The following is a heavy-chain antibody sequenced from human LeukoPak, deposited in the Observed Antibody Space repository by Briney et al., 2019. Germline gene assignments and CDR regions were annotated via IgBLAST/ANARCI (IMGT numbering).Heavy chain of an antibody. CDR1: AFTFSMYW. D-gene: IGHD3-10*01. CDR2: IKEDGSDK. V-gene: IGHV3-7*05. J-gene: IGHJ4*02. Sequence: GGSLRLSCSASAFTFSMYWMTWVRQAPGKGLEWVATIKEDGSDKYYVDSVRGRFTISRDNAENSLYLQMSSLTAEDTALYYCVRDGIRDIPGVITIRYDYWGQGTLVTVSS. CDR3: VRDGIRDIPGVITIRYDY.